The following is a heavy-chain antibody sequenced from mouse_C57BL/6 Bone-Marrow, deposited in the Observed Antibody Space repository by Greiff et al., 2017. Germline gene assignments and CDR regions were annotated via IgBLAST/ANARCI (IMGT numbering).Heavy chain of an antibody. V-gene: IGHV5-6*02. CDR1: GFTFSSYG. CDR2: ISSGGSYT. Sequence: EVKLVESGGDLVKPGGSLKLSCAASGFTFSSYGMSWVRQTPDKRLEWVATISSGGSYTYYPDSVKGRFTISRDNAKNTLYLQMSSLKSEDTAMYYCASYYYGSKGYDVWGTGTTVTGSS. CDR3: ASYYYGSKGYDV. J-gene: IGHJ1*03. D-gene: IGHD1-1*01.